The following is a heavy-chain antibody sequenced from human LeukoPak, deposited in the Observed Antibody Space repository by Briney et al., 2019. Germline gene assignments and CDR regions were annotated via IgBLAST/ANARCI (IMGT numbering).Heavy chain of an antibody. J-gene: IGHJ5*02. CDR3: AKEVGDYVWGSYRRLNWFDP. Sequence: GGSLRLSCAASGFTSSSYAMSWVRQAPGKGLEWVSAISGSGGSTFYADSVKGRFTISRDNSKNTLYLQMNSLRAEDTAVYYCAKEVGDYVWGSYRRLNWFDPWGQGTLVTVSS. CDR2: ISGSGGST. V-gene: IGHV3-23*01. D-gene: IGHD3-16*02. CDR1: GFTSSSYA.